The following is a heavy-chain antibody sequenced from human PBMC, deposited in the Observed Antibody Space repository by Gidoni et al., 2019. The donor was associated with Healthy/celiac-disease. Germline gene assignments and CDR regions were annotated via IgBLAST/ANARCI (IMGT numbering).Heavy chain of an antibody. D-gene: IGHD5-18*01. J-gene: IGHJ3*02. V-gene: IGHV3-23*01. CDR3: AKDRVDTAARDAFDI. CDR2: ISGSGGST. Sequence: EVQLLESGGGLVQPGGSLRRACAASGFTFSSSAMSWVRQAPGKGLEWVSAISGSGGSTYYADSVKGRFTISRDNSKNTLYLQMNSLRAEDTAVYYCAKDRVDTAARDAFDIWGQGTMVTVSS. CDR1: GFTFSSSA.